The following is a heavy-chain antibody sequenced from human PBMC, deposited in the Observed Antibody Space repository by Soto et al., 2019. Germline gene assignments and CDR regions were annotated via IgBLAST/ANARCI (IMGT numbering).Heavy chain of an antibody. CDR2: ISGYNGNT. Sequence: ASVTVSCQASGYTFSNYDISWVRQAPGQGLEWMGWISGYNGNTNYAQKFQGRVTMTTDTSTRTAYMEVRSLRSDDTAVYYCARVKGSGYHNWFDPWGQGTLVTSPQ. J-gene: IGHJ5*02. V-gene: IGHV1-18*01. CDR3: ARVKGSGYHNWFDP. D-gene: IGHD3-22*01. CDR1: GYTFSNYD.